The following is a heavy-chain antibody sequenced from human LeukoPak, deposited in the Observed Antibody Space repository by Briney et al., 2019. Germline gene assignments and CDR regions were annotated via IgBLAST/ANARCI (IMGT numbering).Heavy chain of an antibody. CDR1: GFTFSSYA. CDR3: AKDPDDYGEDY. D-gene: IGHD4-17*01. CDR2: ISGSGGST. J-gene: IGHJ4*02. V-gene: IGHV3-23*01. Sequence: GGSLSLSCAASGFTFSSYAMSWVRLAQGKGLEWVSAISGSGGSTYYADSVKGRFTISRDNSKNTLYLQMNSLRAEDTAVYYCAKDPDDYGEDYWGQGTLVTVSS.